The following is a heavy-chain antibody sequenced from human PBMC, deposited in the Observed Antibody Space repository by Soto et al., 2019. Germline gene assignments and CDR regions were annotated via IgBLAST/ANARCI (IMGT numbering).Heavy chain of an antibody. D-gene: IGHD6-19*01. CDR2: ISSSGSTI. Sequence: EVQLVESGGGLVQPGGSLRLSCAASGFTFSSYEMNWVRQAPGKGLEWVSYISSSGSTIYYADSVKGRFTISRDNAKNSMYLQMNRLRAEDTAVYDCARGQYSSGGGYFDYWGQETLVTVSS. V-gene: IGHV3-48*03. CDR1: GFTFSSYE. J-gene: IGHJ4*02. CDR3: ARGQYSSGGGYFDY.